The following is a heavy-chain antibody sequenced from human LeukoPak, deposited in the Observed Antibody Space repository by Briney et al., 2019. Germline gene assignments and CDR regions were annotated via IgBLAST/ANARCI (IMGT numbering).Heavy chain of an antibody. D-gene: IGHD6-13*01. CDR3: ARVGGEAGTFDY. CDR1: GASVSSGSYY. Sequence: SETLSLTCTVSGASVSSGSYYWSWIRQPPGKGLEWIGYIYYSGSTNYNPSLKSRVTISVDTSKNQFSLKLSSVTAADTAVYYCARVGGEAGTFDYWGQGTLVTVSS. V-gene: IGHV4-61*01. CDR2: IYYSGST. J-gene: IGHJ4*02.